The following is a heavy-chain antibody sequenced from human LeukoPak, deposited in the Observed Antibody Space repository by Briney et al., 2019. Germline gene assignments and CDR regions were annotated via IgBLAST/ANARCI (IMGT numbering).Heavy chain of an antibody. CDR3: ARGTQDYGGNWYFDL. CDR1: GGSISSYY. CDR2: IYYSGST. J-gene: IGHJ2*01. V-gene: IGHV4-59*01. D-gene: IGHD4-23*01. Sequence: PSETLSLTCTVSGGSISSYYWSWIRQPPGKGLEWIGYIYYSGSTNYNPSLKSRVTISVDASKNQFSLKLSAVTAADTAVYYCARGTQDYGGNWYFDLWGRGIVVTVSS.